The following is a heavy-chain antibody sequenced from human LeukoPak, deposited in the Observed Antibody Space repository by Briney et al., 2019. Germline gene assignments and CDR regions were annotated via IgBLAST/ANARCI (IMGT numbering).Heavy chain of an antibody. V-gene: IGHV3-9*01. CDR3: AKDIHPASYYDFWSGYYTGFDY. CDR1: GFTFDDYA. Sequence: PGRSLRLSCAASGFTFDDYAIHWVRQAPGKGLEWVSGISWNSGVIGYADSVKGRSTISRDNAKNSLYLQMNSLRPEDTALYYCAKDIHPASYYDFWSGYYTGFDYWGLGTLVTVSS. CDR2: ISWNSGVI. D-gene: IGHD3-3*01. J-gene: IGHJ4*02.